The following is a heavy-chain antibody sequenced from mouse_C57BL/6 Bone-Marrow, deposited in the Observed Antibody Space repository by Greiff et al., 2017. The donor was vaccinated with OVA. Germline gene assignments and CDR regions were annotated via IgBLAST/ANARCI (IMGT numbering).Heavy chain of an antibody. J-gene: IGHJ3*01. CDR2: ISYDGSN. CDR1: GYSITSGYY. V-gene: IGHV3-6*01. Sequence: EVKLQESGPGLVKPSQSLSLTCSVTGYSITSGYYWNWIRQFPGNKLEWMGYISYDGSNNYNPSLKNKISITRDTSTNQFFLKLNSVTTEDTATYDCASRYSNPFAYWGQGTLVTVSA. D-gene: IGHD2-5*01. CDR3: ASRYSNPFAY.